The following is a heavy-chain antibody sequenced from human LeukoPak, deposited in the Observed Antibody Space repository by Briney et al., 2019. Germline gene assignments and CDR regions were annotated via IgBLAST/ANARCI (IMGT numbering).Heavy chain of an antibody. CDR1: GGSISSSSYY. J-gene: IGHJ5*02. V-gene: IGHV4-39*01. D-gene: IGHD3-10*01. CDR2: IYYSGST. Sequence: SETLSLTCTVSGGSISSSSYYWGWIRQPPGKGLEWIGSIYYSGSTYYNPSLKSRVTISVDTSKNQFSLKLSSVTAADTAVYYCAGDREYHYGSGTPWRWFDPWGQGTLVTVSS. CDR3: AGDREYHYGSGTPWRWFDP.